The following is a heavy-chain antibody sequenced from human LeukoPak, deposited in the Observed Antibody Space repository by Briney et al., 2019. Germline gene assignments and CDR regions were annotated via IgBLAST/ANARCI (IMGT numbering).Heavy chain of an antibody. D-gene: IGHD3-10*01. CDR1: GFTFSSYW. V-gene: IGHV3-74*01. J-gene: IGHJ4*02. Sequence: GGSLRLSCAGSGFTFSSYWMHWVRQAPGKGLVWVSRINSDGRRTNYADSVKGRFTISRDNARNTLFLQMNSLRTGDTAVYYCARGLGSGYGSGSYGLYWGQGTLVTVSS. CDR3: ARGLGSGYGSGSYGLY. CDR2: INSDGRRT.